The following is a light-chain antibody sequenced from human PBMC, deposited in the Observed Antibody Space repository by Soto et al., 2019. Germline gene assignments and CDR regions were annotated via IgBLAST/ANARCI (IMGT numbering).Light chain of an antibody. CDR1: QSVSSN. V-gene: IGKV3-15*01. Sequence: EIEMTQSPATLSVSPGERATLSCRASQSVSSNLAWYQQKPGQAPGLLIYGASTRATGIPARFSGSGSGTEFTLNIRSMQSEELATYYCKQSYTTPLTFGGGNKGDIK. J-gene: IGKJ4*01. CDR3: KQSYTTPLT. CDR2: GAS.